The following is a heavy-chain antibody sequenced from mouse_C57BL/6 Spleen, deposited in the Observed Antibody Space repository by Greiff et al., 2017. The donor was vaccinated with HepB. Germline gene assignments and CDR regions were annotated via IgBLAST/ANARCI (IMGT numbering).Heavy chain of an antibody. J-gene: IGHJ1*03. V-gene: IGHV1-55*01. CDR3: ARETLEYVDV. CDR1: GYTFTSYW. D-gene: IGHD6-1*01. Sequence: VQLQQSGAELVKPGASVKMSCKASGYTFTSYWITWVKQRPGQGLEWIGDIYPGSGSTNYNEKFKSKATLTVDTSSSTAYMQLSSLTSEDSAVYYCARETLEYVDVWGTGTTVTVSS. CDR2: IYPGSGST.